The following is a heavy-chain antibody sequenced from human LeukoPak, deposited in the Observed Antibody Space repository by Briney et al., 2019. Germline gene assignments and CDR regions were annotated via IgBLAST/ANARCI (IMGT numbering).Heavy chain of an antibody. D-gene: IGHD2-15*01. CDR1: GFTFSSYA. CDR2: ISGSGGST. CDR3: AKVRTVVTPYWFDP. Sequence: LGGSLRLSCAACGFTFSSYAMSWVRQAPGKGLEWVSAISGSGGSTYYADSVKGRFTISRDNSKNTLYLQMNSLRAEDTAVYYCAKVRTVVTPYWFDPWGQGTLVTVSS. V-gene: IGHV3-23*01. J-gene: IGHJ5*02.